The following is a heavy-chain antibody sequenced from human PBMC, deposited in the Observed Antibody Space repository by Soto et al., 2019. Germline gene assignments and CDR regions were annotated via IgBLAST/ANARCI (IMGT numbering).Heavy chain of an antibody. CDR2: INHSGST. V-gene: IGHV4-34*01. CDR3: ARGGVVRGVIRFDP. J-gene: IGHJ5*02. D-gene: IGHD3-10*01. Sequence: QVQLQQWGAGLLKPSETLSLTCAVYGGSFSGYYWSWIRQPPGKGLEWIGEINHSGSTNYNPSLKRRVTISVDTSKNQFSLKLSSVTAADTAVYYCARGGVVRGVIRFDPWGQGTLVTVSS. CDR1: GGSFSGYY.